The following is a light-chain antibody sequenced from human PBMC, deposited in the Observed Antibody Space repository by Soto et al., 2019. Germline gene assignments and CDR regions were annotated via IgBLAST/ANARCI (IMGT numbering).Light chain of an antibody. CDR3: QQRRTWPTT. J-gene: IGKJ4*01. CDR2: DAS. Sequence: EIVLTQSPATLSLSPGERATLSCRASLNINNFLAWYQQRPGQVPRLLIYDASNRATGVPARFSGSGSGTDFNLTTSNLEPEDFAVYYCQQRRTWPTTSGGGTKVEIK. CDR1: LNINNF. V-gene: IGKV3-11*01.